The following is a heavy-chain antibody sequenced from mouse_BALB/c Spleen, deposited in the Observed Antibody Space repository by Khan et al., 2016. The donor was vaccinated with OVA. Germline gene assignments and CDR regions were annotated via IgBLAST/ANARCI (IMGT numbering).Heavy chain of an antibody. CDR1: GYSFTTYY. D-gene: IGHD2-2*01. V-gene: IGHV1S135*01. Sequence: VQLQQSGPELMKPGASVKISCKASGYSFTTYYIHWVLQSPGKSLDWIGYIDPFSGDTTYNQKFKGQATFTVDKSSRTASLHLNNLTSADSAVYYCTRHGYVAWFTYWGQGTLVTVSA. J-gene: IGHJ3*01. CDR2: IDPFSGDT. CDR3: TRHGYVAWFTY.